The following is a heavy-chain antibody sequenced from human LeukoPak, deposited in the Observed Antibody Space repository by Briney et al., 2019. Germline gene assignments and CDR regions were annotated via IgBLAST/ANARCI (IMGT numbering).Heavy chain of an antibody. J-gene: IGHJ4*02. D-gene: IGHD2/OR15-2a*01. CDR2: VSDDGHIT. CDR1: GFTFSSHG. Sequence: GGSLRLSCAASGFTFSSHGMHWVRQAPGKGLVWVSRVSDDGHITIYADSVKGRFTISRDNAKNTVYLQMNSLSAEDTAVYYCARDFSAGVDYWGRGTLVTVSS. V-gene: IGHV3-74*01. CDR3: ARDFSAGVDY.